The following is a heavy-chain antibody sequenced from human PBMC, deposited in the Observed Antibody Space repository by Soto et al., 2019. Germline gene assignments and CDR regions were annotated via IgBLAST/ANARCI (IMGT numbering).Heavy chain of an antibody. J-gene: IGHJ5*02. CDR2: IYYSGST. V-gene: IGHV4-59*08. CDR3: ARSKGVCSSTSGVCWFDP. Sequence: PSETLSLTCTVSGGSISSYYWSWIRQPPGKGLEWIGYIYYSGSTNYNPSLKSRVTISVDTSKNQFSLKLSSVTAADTAVYYCARSKGVCSSTSGVCWFDPWGQGTLVTVSS. CDR1: GGSISSYY. D-gene: IGHD2-2*01.